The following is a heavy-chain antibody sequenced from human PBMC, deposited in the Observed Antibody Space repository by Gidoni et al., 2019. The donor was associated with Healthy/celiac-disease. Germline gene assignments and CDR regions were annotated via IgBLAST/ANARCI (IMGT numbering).Heavy chain of an antibody. CDR1: GFTFSSYS. CDR2: ISSSSSTI. CDR3: ARGVLRYFDWLLGGMDV. J-gene: IGHJ6*03. V-gene: IGHV3-48*02. Sequence: EVQLVESGGGLVQPGGSLRLSCAASGFTFSSYSMNWVRQAPGKGLEWVSYISSSSSTIYYADSVKGRFTISRDNAKNSLYLQMNSLRDEDTAVYYCARGVLRYFDWLLGGMDVWGKGTTVTVSS. D-gene: IGHD3-9*01.